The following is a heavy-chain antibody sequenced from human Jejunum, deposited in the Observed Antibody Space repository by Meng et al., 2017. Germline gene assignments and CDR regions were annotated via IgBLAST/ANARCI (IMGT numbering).Heavy chain of an antibody. Sequence: SETLSLTCAVSGYSMSSGYYWGWIRQPPDKGLEWIASIYHSGTTYYNPSLKSRVTILLDRSKNQLSLKLSSVTAADTAVFYCARVSYHGSSWYFDIWGQGTMVTVSS. D-gene: IGHD6-13*01. CDR2: IYHSGTT. V-gene: IGHV4-38-2*01. CDR3: ARVSYHGSSWYFDI. CDR1: GYSMSSGYY. J-gene: IGHJ3*02.